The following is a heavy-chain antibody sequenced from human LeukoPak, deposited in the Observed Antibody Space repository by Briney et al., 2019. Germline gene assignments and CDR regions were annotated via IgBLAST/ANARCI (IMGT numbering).Heavy chain of an antibody. V-gene: IGHV1-69*06. CDR3: AAGRAYSLFDY. Sequence: GASVKVSCKASGGTFSSYAISWVRQAPGQGLEWMGGIIPIFGTANYAQKFQGRVTMTVDTSTDTSYMDLSSLKSDDTAVYFCAAGRAYSLFDYWGQGTLVNVSS. J-gene: IGHJ4*02. CDR1: GGTFSSYA. D-gene: IGHD5-18*01. CDR2: IIPIFGTA.